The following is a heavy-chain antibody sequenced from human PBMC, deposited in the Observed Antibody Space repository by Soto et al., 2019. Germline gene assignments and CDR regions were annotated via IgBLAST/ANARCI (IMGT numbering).Heavy chain of an antibody. J-gene: IGHJ4*02. CDR1: GITISIYP. V-gene: IGHV3-23*01. CDR3: VKDYVSYPSAAPH. Sequence: EVQLLESGGGLVQPGGSLRLSCAASGITISIYPMSWVRQAPGKGLDWVSGMSGSGDRTYYADSAKGRFTISKDISRHSLSLQLDSLGVEDTAVYFGVKDYVSYPSAAPHWGQGTLVTVSS. D-gene: IGHD3-16*02. CDR2: MSGSGDRT.